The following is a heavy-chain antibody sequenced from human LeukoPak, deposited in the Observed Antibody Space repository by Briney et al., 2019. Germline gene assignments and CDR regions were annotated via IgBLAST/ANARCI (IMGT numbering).Heavy chain of an antibody. J-gene: IGHJ4*02. CDR3: ARHLSGITGYTYGRGIDY. CDR1: RFTFSSYW. CDR2: IKKDGSEK. D-gene: IGHD5-18*01. Sequence: GGSLRLSCTASRFTFSSYWMSWVRQAPGKGLEWVANIKKDGSEKYYVDSVKGRFTISRDNAKASLYLQMNSLRAEDTAVYYCARHLSGITGYTYGRGIDYWGQGTLVTVSS. V-gene: IGHV3-7*01.